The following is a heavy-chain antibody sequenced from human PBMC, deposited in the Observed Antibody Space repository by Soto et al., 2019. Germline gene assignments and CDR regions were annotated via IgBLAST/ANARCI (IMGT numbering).Heavy chain of an antibody. CDR2: ISGSGGST. V-gene: IGHV3-23*01. D-gene: IGHD4-17*01. J-gene: IGHJ6*02. CDR3: AKAYTAALRDYYYYGIDV. CDR1: GFTFSSYA. Sequence: EVQLLESGGGLVQPGGSLRLSCAASGFTFSSYAMSWVRQAPGKGLEWVSAISGSGGSTYYAESVKGRFTISRDNSKNTLYLQMNSLRAEDTAVYYCAKAYTAALRDYYYYGIDVWGQGTTVTVSS.